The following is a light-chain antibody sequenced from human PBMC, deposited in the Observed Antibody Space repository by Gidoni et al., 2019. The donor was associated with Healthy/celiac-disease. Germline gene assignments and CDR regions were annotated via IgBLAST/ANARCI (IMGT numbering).Light chain of an antibody. V-gene: IGLV1-44*01. CDR3: AAWDDSLNGPGYV. J-gene: IGLJ1*01. CDR2: SNN. CDR1: SSNIGSNT. Sequence: QSVLTQPPSASGTPGPRVPISCSGSSSNIGSNTVNWDQQLPGTAPKLLIYSNNQRPSGVPDRFSGSKSGTSASLAISGLQSEDEADYYCAAWDDSLNGPGYVFGTGTKVTVL.